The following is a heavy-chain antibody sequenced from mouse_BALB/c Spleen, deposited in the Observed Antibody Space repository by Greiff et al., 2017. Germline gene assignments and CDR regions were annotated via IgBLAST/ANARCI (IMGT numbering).Heavy chain of an antibody. V-gene: IGHV2-9-2*01. CDR1: GFSLTSYD. D-gene: IGHD2-14*01. CDR3: VRVSAYYRYYAMDY. CDR2: IWTGGGT. Sequence: VQLQQSGPGLVAPSQSLSITCTVSGFSLTSYDISWIRQPPGKGLEWLGVIWTGGGTNYNSAFMSRLSISKDNSKSQVFLKMNSLQTDDTAIYYCVRVSAYYRYYAMDYWGQGTSVTVSS. J-gene: IGHJ4*01.